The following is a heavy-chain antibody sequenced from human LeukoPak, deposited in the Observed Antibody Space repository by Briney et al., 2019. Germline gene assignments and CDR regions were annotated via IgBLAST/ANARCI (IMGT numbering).Heavy chain of an antibody. V-gene: IGHV4-30-4*08. CDR1: GGSISSGDYY. J-gene: IGHJ4*02. D-gene: IGHD3-22*01. CDR2: IYYSGSI. CDR3: ARESTRMTLYDSSGY. Sequence: SETLSLTCTVSGGSISSGDYYWSWIRQPPGKGLEWIGYIYYSGSIYYNPSLKSRVTISVDTSKNQFSLKLSSVTAADTAVYYCARESTRMTLYDSSGYWGQGTLVTVSS.